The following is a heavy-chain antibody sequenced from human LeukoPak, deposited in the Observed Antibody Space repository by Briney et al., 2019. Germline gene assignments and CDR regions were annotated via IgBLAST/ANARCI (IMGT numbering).Heavy chain of an antibody. CDR2: IYYSGST. V-gene: IGHV4-59*01. J-gene: IGHJ4*02. Sequence: SETLSLTCTVSGGSLSSYYWSWIRQPPGKGLEWIGYIYYSGSTNYNPSLESRVSMSVDTSKNQFSLKLTSVTAADTAVYYCARGFSSNGNYPTFDNWGQGTLVTVSS. D-gene: IGHD1-7*01. CDR3: ARGFSSNGNYPTFDN. CDR1: GGSLSSYY.